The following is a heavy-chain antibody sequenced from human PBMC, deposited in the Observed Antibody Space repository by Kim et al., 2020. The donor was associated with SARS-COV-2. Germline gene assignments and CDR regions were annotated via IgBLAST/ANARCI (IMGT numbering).Heavy chain of an antibody. CDR3: AKDIDDDVWGVGCMDV. CDR2: ISYDGYKK. Sequence: GGSLRLSCAASGFSFDTFGMHWVRQAPGKGLEWVAVISYDGYKKFYADSVQGRFTISRDNADNTLYLQMTSLRAEDSAIYYCAKDIDDDVWGVGCMDVWGQGTTATVSS. CDR1: GFSFDTFG. V-gene: IGHV3-30*18. D-gene: IGHD3-16*01. J-gene: IGHJ6*02.